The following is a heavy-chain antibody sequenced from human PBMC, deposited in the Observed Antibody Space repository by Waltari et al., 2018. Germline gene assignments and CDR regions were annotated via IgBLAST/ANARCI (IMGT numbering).Heavy chain of an antibody. J-gene: IGHJ5*02. Sequence: QVQLQESGPGLVKPSETLSLTCTVSGGSISSHYWSWIRQPPGKGLEWIGYIYYSGSTNYNPSLKSRVTISVDKSKNQFSLKLSSVTAADTAVYYCARESYYGSGSYYNGSWGQGTLVTVSS. CDR2: IYYSGST. D-gene: IGHD3-10*01. CDR1: GGSISSHY. V-gene: IGHV4-59*11. CDR3: ARESYYGSGSYYNGS.